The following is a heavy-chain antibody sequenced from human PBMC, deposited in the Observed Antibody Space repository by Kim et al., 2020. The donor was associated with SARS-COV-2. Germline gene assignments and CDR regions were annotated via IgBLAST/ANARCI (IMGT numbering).Heavy chain of an antibody. CDR3: ARKFSDTYTSFYFGP. Sequence: GGSLRLSCVASGFTFSDYGMSWVRQAPGKGLEWVSSIRNRGGDTYYADSVRGRFTISRDNSHNTLYLQMNSLRAEDTALYYCARKFSDTYTSFYFGPWGQGARVTVSS. J-gene: IGHJ5*02. V-gene: IGHV3-23*01. CDR1: GFTFSDYG. D-gene: IGHD2-2*02. CDR2: IRNRGGDT.